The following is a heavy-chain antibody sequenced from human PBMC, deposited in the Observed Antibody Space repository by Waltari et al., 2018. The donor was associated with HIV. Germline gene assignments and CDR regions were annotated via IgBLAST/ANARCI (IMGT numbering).Heavy chain of an antibody. CDR2: ISGSSTST. Sequence: EVPLLESGGGLVQPGLSVRLSCAASGFTFSNYAMSWVSSISGSSTSTYYADSVKGRFTISRDNSRNTLYLQMNSLRAEDTAVYYCAKDLAVASEDYWGQGTLVTVSS. CDR3: AKDLAVASEDY. V-gene: IGHV3-23*01. J-gene: IGHJ4*02. CDR1: GFTFSNYA. D-gene: IGHD6-19*01.